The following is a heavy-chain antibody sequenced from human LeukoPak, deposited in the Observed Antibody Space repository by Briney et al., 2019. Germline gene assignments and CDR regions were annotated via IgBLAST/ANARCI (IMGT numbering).Heavy chain of an antibody. CDR3: AKDAMQWLGKHHFDY. Sequence: NPGGSLRLSCAASGFTFSSYGMHWVRQAPGKGLEWVAVISYDGSNKYYADSVKGRFTISRDNSKNTLYLQMNSLRAEDTAVYYCAKDAMQWLGKHHFDYWGQGTLVTVSS. CDR2: ISYDGSNK. J-gene: IGHJ4*02. V-gene: IGHV3-30*18. CDR1: GFTFSSYG. D-gene: IGHD6-19*01.